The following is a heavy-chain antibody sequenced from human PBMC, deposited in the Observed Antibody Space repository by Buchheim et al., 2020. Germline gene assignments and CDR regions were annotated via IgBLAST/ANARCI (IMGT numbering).Heavy chain of an antibody. Sequence: QVQLVESGGGVVQPGRSLRLSCAASGFTFSSYAMHWVRQAPGKGLEWVAIISYDGSNKYYADSVKGRFHTYSANSNKPLYLQINSLRAEDTAVYYCAREYAMDVWGQGTT. CDR2: ISYDGSNK. V-gene: IGHV3-30*04. CDR3: AREYAMDV. J-gene: IGHJ6*02. CDR1: GFTFSSYA.